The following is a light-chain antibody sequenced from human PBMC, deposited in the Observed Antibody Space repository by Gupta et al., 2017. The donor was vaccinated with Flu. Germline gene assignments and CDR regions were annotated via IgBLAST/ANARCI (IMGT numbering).Light chain of an antibody. CDR3: SSYTSSSTWV. V-gene: IGLV2-14*01. J-gene: IGLJ3*02. CDR1: SSDVGSYNY. CDR2: KVS. Sequence: QSALTQPPSVSGSPGQSITISCTGTSSDVGSYNYVSWYQQHPGKAPKLMIYKVSNRPSGVSVRFSGSKSGNTASLTISGLQTEDEADYYCSSYTSSSTWVFGGATKVTVL.